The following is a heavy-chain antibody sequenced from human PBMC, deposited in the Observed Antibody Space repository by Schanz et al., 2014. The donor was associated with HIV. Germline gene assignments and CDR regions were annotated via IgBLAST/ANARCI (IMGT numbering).Heavy chain of an antibody. V-gene: IGHV3-30*18. J-gene: IGHJ4*02. CDR1: GFTFSSYG. Sequence: QVQLVESGGGVVQPGRSLRLSCAGSGFTFSSYGMHWVRQAPGKGLEWVAVISFNGGNKYYADSVKGRFTVSRDFSKNTLFLQMNSLRTEDTAMYYCVKANYDDYSVGYWGQGTLVTVSP. CDR2: ISFNGGNK. CDR3: VKANYDDYSVGY. D-gene: IGHD4-17*01.